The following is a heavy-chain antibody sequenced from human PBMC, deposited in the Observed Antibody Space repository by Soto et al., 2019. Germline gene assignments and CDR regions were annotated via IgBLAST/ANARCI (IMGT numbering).Heavy chain of an antibody. J-gene: IGHJ4*02. CDR2: IYYSGIT. CDR1: GGSISSYY. CDR3: VRSVILSGGSYKGLIRLHYFDT. D-gene: IGHD3-3*01. V-gene: IGHV4-59*12. Sequence: SETLSLTCTVSGGSISSYYWSWIRQPPGKGLEWIGYIYYSGITDYNPPLKNRVTLSLDESKNEFSLNMDSVTAADTAIYYCVRSVILSGGSYKGLIRLHYFDTWGPGTLVTVSS.